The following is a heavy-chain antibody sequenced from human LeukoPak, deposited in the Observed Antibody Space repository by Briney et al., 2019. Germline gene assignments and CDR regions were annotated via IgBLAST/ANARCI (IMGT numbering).Heavy chain of an antibody. CDR3: VQTTGWPGVDY. CDR2: IYTSGST. V-gene: IGHV4-4*07. J-gene: IGHJ4*02. Sequence: SETLSLTCTVSGGSISSYYWSWIRQPAGKGLEWIGRIYTSGSTNYNPSLKSRVTMSVDTSKGQFSLQLASVTAADTAVYYCVQTTGWPGVDYWGQGILVTVSS. D-gene: IGHD6-19*01. CDR1: GGSISSYY.